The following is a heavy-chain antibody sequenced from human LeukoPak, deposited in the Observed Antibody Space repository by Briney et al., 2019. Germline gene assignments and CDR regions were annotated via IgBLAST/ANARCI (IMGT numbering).Heavy chain of an antibody. CDR1: SGSIFSSNW. CDR3: ARRTFGGVIAY. J-gene: IGHJ4*02. V-gene: IGHV4-4*02. CDR2: INHSGST. Sequence: PSGTLSLTCAVSSGSIFSSNWWSWVRQPPGKGLEWIGEINHSGSTNYSPSLKSRVTLSVDTSKNQFSLRLSSVTAADTAVYYCARRTFGGVIAYWGQGTLVTVSS. D-gene: IGHD3-16*02.